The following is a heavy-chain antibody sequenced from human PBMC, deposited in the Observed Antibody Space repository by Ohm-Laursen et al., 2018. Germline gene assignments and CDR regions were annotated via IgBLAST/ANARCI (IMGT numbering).Heavy chain of an antibody. V-gene: IGHV4-59*08. Sequence: SETLSLTCAVYGGSFSGYYWSWIRQPPGKGLEWIGYIYYSGSTNYNPSLKSRVTISVDTSKNQFSLKLSSVTAADTAVYYCARRGYYYDSSGYYYWYLDLWGRGTLVTVSS. D-gene: IGHD3-22*01. CDR3: ARRGYYYDSSGYYYWYLDL. CDR1: GGSFSGYY. CDR2: IYYSGST. J-gene: IGHJ2*01.